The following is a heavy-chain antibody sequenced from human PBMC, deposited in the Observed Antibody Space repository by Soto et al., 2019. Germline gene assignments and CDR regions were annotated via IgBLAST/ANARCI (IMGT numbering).Heavy chain of an antibody. CDR3: ARCYCTVGSCYTCWHFDL. CDR2: IGPYKGNT. Sequence: QAPLVQSGAEVKKPGASVKVSCQAGGYTFAAYGISWVRQAPGQGLEWVGWIGPYKGNTNYAQNLQDRVTMTTNTSTNTAYMELRSLRSDDTALYYCARCYCTVGSCYTCWHFDLWGRGTLLTVSS. J-gene: IGHJ2*01. V-gene: IGHV1-18*01. D-gene: IGHD2-15*01. CDR1: GYTFAAYG.